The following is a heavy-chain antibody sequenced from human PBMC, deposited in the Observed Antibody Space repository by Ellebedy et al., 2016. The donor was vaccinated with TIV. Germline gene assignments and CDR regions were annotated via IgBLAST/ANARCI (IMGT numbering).Heavy chain of an antibody. J-gene: IGHJ4*02. CDR3: AKDRYCPSNRGPTDY. Sequence: PGGSLRLSCAASGFTVSSNYMSWVRQAPGKGLEWVSVIYSGGSTYYADSVKGRFTISRDNSKNTVYLQMNSLRAEDTAVYYCAKDRYCPSNRGPTDYWGQGTLVTVSS. CDR2: IYSGGST. CDR1: GFTVSSNY. D-gene: IGHD2-2*01. V-gene: IGHV3-66*01.